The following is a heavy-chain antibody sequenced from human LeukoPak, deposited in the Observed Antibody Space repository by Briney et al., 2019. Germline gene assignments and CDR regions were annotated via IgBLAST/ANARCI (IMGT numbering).Heavy chain of an antibody. Sequence: PGGSLRLSCAASGFTFSNYGMHWVRQAPGKGLEWVATIWSDGSEKYYTDSVKGRFTISRDNSKGTLYLQMDSLRAEDTAVYYCARNSYSTGIIVYWGQGTLVTVSS. D-gene: IGHD1-1*01. CDR2: IWSDGSEK. CDR3: ARNSYSTGIIVY. CDR1: GFTFSNYG. V-gene: IGHV3-33*01. J-gene: IGHJ4*02.